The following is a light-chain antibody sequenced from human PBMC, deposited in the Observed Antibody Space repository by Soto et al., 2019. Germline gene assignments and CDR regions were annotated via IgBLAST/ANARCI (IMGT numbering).Light chain of an antibody. CDR2: DVT. CDR1: SSDVGGFNY. V-gene: IGLV2-14*03. CDR3: NSYTSSSTYV. J-gene: IGLJ1*01. Sequence: QSVLTQPASVSGSPGQSITISCTGTSSDVGGFNYVSWYQQHPGKAPKLMIYDVTNRPSGVSYRFSGSKSGNTSSLTISGLPADDADDYYCNSYTSSSTYVFGTGTKLTVL.